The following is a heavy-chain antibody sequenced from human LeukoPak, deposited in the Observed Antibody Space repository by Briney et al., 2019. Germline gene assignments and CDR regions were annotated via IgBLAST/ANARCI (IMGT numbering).Heavy chain of an antibody. CDR2: ISYEGTKK. CDR1: GFTFSSYA. J-gene: IGHJ5*02. CDR3: ARAAYCDGGRCYVGGDSLGP. Sequence: GGSLRLSCAASGFTFSSYAMHWVRQAPGKGLEWVAVISYEGTKKYYADSVKGRFTISRDNSKNTLYLQMNSLRAEDTAVYYCARAAYCDGGRCYVGGDSLGPWGQGTLVTVSS. V-gene: IGHV3-30*04. D-gene: IGHD2-15*01.